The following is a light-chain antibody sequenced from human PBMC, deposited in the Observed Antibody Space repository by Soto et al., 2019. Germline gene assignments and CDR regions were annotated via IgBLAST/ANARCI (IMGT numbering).Light chain of an antibody. J-gene: IGLJ3*02. V-gene: IGLV2-23*01. CDR3: CSLTNGATKV. Sequence: QSVLTQPASVSGSPGQSITISCTGTNSDVGSHNFVSWYQQYPGKAPKLLIYEASKRPSGLSNRFSGSKSGNTAISGLQAEDEADYYCCSLTNGATKVFGGGTKLTVL. CDR1: NSDVGSHNF. CDR2: EAS.